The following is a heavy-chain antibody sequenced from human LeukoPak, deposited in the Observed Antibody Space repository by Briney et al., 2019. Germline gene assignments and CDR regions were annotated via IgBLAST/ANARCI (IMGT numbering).Heavy chain of an antibody. D-gene: IGHD3-10*01. CDR3: ARLWFGGSPGDY. CDR2: INWNGGST. J-gene: IGHJ4*02. CDR1: GFTFSSYA. V-gene: IGHV3-20*04. Sequence: GSLRLSCAASGFTFSSYAMSWVRQAPGKGLEWVSGINWNGGSTGYADSVKGRFTISRDNAKNSLYLQMNSLRAEDTALYYCARLWFGGSPGDYWGQGTLVTVSS.